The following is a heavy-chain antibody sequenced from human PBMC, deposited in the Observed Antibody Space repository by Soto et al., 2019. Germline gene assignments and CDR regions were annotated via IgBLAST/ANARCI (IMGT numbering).Heavy chain of an antibody. J-gene: IGHJ4*02. V-gene: IGHV3-33*01. Sequence: LSLTCAASGFTFSSYGMHWVRQAPGKGLEWVAVIWYDGSNKYYADSVKGRFTISRDNSKNTLYLQMNSLRAEDTAVYYCARSDYGEYFDYWGQGTLVTVSS. CDR2: IWYDGSNK. CDR1: GFTFSSYG. CDR3: ARSDYGEYFDY. D-gene: IGHD4-17*01.